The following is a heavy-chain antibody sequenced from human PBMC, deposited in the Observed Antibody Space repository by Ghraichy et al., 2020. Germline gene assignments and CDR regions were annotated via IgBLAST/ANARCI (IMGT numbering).Heavy chain of an antibody. J-gene: IGHJ6*02. CDR3: ARETGTGYSSLYYAMDF. CDR2: IYSGGST. D-gene: IGHD6-19*01. CDR1: GFIFSNNY. Sequence: WGSLRLSCAASGFIFSNNYMSWVRQAPGKGLDWVSIIYSGGSTYYADSVKGRFTISRDSSKNTLYLQMNSLRAEDTAMYYCARETGTGYSSLYYAMDFWGQGTTVTVSS. V-gene: IGHV3-66*01.